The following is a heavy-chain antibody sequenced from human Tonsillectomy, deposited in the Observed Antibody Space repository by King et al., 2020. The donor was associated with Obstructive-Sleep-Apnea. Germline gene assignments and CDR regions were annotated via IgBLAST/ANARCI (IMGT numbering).Heavy chain of an antibody. Sequence: VQLVESGGGVVQPGRSLRLSCAASGFTFSSYGMHWVRQAPGKGLEWVAVISYDGSKKYYADSVKGRFTISRDNSKNTRYLQMNSLRAEDTAVYYCAKERITIFGVVITAGGMDVWGQGTTVTVSS. V-gene: IGHV3-30*18. CDR3: AKERITIFGVVITAGGMDV. D-gene: IGHD3-3*01. CDR1: GFTFSSYG. CDR2: ISYDGSKK. J-gene: IGHJ6*02.